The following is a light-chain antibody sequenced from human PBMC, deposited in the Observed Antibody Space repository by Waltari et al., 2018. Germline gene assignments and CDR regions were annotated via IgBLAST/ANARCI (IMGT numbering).Light chain of an antibody. J-gene: IGKJ1*01. CDR2: RAS. CDR3: QEYENRPPWQ. V-gene: IGKV3-15*01. Sequence: IVMTQSPVTLSVSPGQRATLSCRASQNINDNLAWYQQKPGQASRLLIYRASTRATGIPARCSGSGSGTEFSLTISSLQSEDFALYYCQEYENRPPWQFGQGTKVEI. CDR1: QNINDN.